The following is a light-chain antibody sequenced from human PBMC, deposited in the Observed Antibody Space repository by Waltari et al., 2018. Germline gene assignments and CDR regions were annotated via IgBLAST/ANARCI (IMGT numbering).Light chain of an antibody. CDR2: SNT. V-gene: IGLV1-44*01. Sequence: QSALTQPPSASGTPGQTVTIFCSGGNSTLGSNVVNWYQQVPGTAPKLLIYSNTYRPSGVPDRFSGSKSGTSASLAISGLQSDDEGDYYCATWDDRLTGVVFGGGTQVTVL. J-gene: IGLJ2*01. CDR3: ATWDDRLTGVV. CDR1: NSTLGSNV.